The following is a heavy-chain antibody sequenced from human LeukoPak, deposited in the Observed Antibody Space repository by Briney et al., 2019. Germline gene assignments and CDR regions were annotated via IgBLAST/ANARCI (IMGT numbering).Heavy chain of an antibody. CDR1: GYTFTSYY. CDR2: INPSGGST. Sequence: ASVKVSCKASGYTFTSYYMHWVRQAPGQGLEWMGIINPSGGSTSYAQKFQGRVTMTRDTSTSTVYMELSSLRSEDTAVYYCARTSYYDFWSGYYGNDYWGQGTLVTVSS. CDR3: ARTSYYDFWSGYYGNDY. J-gene: IGHJ4*02. V-gene: IGHV1-46*01. D-gene: IGHD3-3*01.